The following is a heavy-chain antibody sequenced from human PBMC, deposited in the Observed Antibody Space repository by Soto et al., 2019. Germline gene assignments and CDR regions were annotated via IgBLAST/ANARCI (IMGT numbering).Heavy chain of an antibody. CDR2: ISESGDGT. CDR3: AKNGDFWSWGMDV. V-gene: IGHV3-23*01. J-gene: IGHJ6*02. CDR1: VFTFNTYA. D-gene: IGHD3-3*01. Sequence: WWSLRLSCSASVFTFNTYAMTWFRQAPGKGLEWVSLISESGDGTYYADSVKGRFTISRDNSQRTLNLQMNSLRAEDTAVYYCAKNGDFWSWGMDVWGQGTTVTVSS.